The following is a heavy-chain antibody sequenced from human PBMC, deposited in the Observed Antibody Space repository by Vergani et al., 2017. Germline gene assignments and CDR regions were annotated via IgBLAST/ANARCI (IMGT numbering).Heavy chain of an antibody. Sequence: VQLVESGGGLVKPGGSLRLSCAASGFTFSSYAMSWVRQAPGKGLEWVSAISGSGGSTYYADSVKGRFTISRDNSKNTLYLQMNSLRAEDTAVYYCAKDGDSSGYYYNWYFDLWGRGTLVTVSS. CDR1: GFTFSSYA. D-gene: IGHD3-22*01. CDR3: AKDGDSSGYYYNWYFDL. V-gene: IGHV3-23*04. CDR2: ISGSGGST. J-gene: IGHJ2*01.